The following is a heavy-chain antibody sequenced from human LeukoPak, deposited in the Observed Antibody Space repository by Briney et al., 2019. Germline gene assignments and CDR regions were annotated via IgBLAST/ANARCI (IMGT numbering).Heavy chain of an antibody. CDR1: GFTFSSYW. CDR3: AREVSSSWYKASDY. D-gene: IGHD6-13*01. CDR2: IKQDGSEK. V-gene: IGHV3-7*01. J-gene: IGHJ4*02. Sequence: PGGSLRLSCAASGFTFSSYWMSWVRQAPGKGLEWVANIKQDGSEKYYVDSVKGRFTISRDNAKNSLYLQMNSLRAEDTAVYYCAREVSSSWYKASDYWGQGTLATVSS.